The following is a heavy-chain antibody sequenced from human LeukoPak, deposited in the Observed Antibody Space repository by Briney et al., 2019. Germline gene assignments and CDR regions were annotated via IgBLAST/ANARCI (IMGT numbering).Heavy chain of an antibody. CDR1: GFTFSSNY. Sequence: GGSLRLSCAASGFTFSSNYMSWVRQAPGKGLEWVSVIYSGGSTYYADSVKGGFTISRDNCKNTLYLQMNSLSAEDTAVYYCARLHDFWSGYYTSYYFDYWGQGTLVTVSS. CDR3: ARLHDFWSGYYTSYYFDY. J-gene: IGHJ4*02. D-gene: IGHD3-3*01. CDR2: IYSGGST. V-gene: IGHV3-53*01.